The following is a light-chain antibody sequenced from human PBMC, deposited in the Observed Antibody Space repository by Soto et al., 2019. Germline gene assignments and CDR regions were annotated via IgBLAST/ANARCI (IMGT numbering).Light chain of an antibody. J-gene: IGKJ1*01. CDR2: WAS. CDR3: QQYYSTPVT. CDR1: QSVLYSSNNKNY. V-gene: IGKV4-1*01. Sequence: DIVMTQSPDSLAGSLGERATIKCKSSQSVLYSSNNKNYLAWYQQKPGQPPKLLIHWASTRESGVPDRFSGSGSGTDFTLTISSLQAEDVAVYSCQQYYSTPVTFGQGTKVEIK.